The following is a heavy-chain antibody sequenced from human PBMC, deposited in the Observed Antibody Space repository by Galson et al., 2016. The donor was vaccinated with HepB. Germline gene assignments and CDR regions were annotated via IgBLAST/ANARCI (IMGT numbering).Heavy chain of an antibody. CDR1: GYTFDNFG. J-gene: IGHJ4*02. D-gene: IGHD2-2*01. Sequence: SVKVSCKASGYTFDNFGLTWVRQAPGQGLEWMGWISTYSGHPDKAQKFQDRVTMTSDTSTRTAFLELRTLRSDDTAVYYCARHRDEAGQYDYWGQGTLVSVSS. CDR3: ARHRDEAGQYDY. CDR2: ISTYSGHP. V-gene: IGHV1-18*01.